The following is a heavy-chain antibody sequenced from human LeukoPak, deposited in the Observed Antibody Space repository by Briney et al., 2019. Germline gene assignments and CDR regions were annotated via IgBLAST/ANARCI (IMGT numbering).Heavy chain of an antibody. CDR1: GYTFTGYY. Sequence: ASVKVSCKASGYTFTGYYMHWVRQAPGQGLEWMGWINPNSGGTNYAQKFQGRVTMTRDTSISTAYMELSRLRSDDTAVYYCARDGHYDFWSGYSFWGQGTLVTVSS. D-gene: IGHD3-3*01. CDR3: ARDGHYDFWSGYSF. V-gene: IGHV1-2*02. CDR2: INPNSGGT. J-gene: IGHJ4*02.